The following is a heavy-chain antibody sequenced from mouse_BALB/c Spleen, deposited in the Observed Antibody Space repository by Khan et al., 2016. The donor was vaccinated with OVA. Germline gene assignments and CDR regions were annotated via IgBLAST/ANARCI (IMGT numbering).Heavy chain of an antibody. Sequence: EVELVESGGDLVKPGGSLKLSCAASGFTFSTYGMSWVRQTPDKRLVWVATISSGGSYTYYVDSVKGRFTISRDNAKNTLYLQMSSLKSEDTAMYYCTRLAYYYNSEGFAYWGQGTLVTVSA. V-gene: IGHV5-6*01. CDR3: TRLAYYYNSEGFAY. CDR2: ISSGGSYT. J-gene: IGHJ3*01. D-gene: IGHD1-1*02. CDR1: GFTFSTYG.